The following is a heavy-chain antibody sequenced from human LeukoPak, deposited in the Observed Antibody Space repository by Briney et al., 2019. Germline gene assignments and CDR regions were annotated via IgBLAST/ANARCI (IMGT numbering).Heavy chain of an antibody. J-gene: IGHJ6*02. CDR2: ISGDGGST. CDR3: AKEWYYHGSGSYLRYEYYYGMDV. Sequence: GGSLRLSCAASGFTVDDYAMHWVRQTPGQGLEWVSLISGDGGSTYYADSVKGRFTVSRDNSKNSLYLQMNSLRTEDTALYYCAKEWYYHGSGSYLRYEYYYGMDVWGQGTTVTVSS. CDR1: GFTVDDYA. V-gene: IGHV3-43*02. D-gene: IGHD3-10*01.